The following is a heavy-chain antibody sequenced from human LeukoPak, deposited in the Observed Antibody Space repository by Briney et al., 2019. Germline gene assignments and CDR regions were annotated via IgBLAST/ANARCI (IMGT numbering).Heavy chain of an antibody. CDR2: IWYDGSNK. D-gene: IGHD3-10*01. CDR3: ARGNRYYYGSGSYSGY. J-gene: IGHJ4*02. CDR1: GFTSSSYG. V-gene: IGHV3-33*01. Sequence: GRSLRLSCAASGFTSSSYGMHWVRQAPGKGLEWVAVIWYDGSNKYYADSVKGRFTISRDNSKNTLYLQMNSLRAEDTAVYYCARGNRYYYGSGSYSGYWGQGTLVTVSS.